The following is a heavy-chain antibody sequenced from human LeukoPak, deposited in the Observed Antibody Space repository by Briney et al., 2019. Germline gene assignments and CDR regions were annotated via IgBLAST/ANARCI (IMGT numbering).Heavy chain of an antibody. V-gene: IGHV5-51*01. D-gene: IGHD2-15*01. CDR3: AIMWGYCSGGSCHHNWFDP. CDR2: IYSGDSDT. CDR1: GYSFTNYW. Sequence: GESLKISCKGSGYSFTNYWIAWVRQMPGKGLEWMGIIYSGDSDTRYSPSFQGQVTISADKSISTAYLQWSSLKASDTAMYYCAIMWGYCSGGSCHHNWFDPWGQGTLVTVSS. J-gene: IGHJ5*02.